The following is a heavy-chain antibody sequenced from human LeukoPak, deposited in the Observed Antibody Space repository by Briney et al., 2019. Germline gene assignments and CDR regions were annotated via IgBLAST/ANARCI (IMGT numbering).Heavy chain of an antibody. CDR3: ANFIAVAGTPGSIEY. V-gene: IGHV1-69*05. Sequence: ASVKVSCKASGGTFSSYAISWVRPAPGQGLEWMGGIIPIFGTANYAQKFQGRVTITTDESTSTAYMELSSLRSEDTAVYYCANFIAVAGTPGSIEYWGQGTLVTVSS. CDR1: GGTFSSYA. J-gene: IGHJ4*02. CDR2: IIPIFGTA. D-gene: IGHD6-19*01.